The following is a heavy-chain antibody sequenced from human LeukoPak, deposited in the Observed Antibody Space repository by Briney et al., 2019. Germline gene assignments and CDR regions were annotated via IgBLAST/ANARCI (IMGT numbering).Heavy chain of an antibody. D-gene: IGHD6-13*01. CDR1: GFTFSSYS. CDR2: ISSSSSYI. CDR3: ARDLGYSSSWTRWFDP. Sequence: GGSLRLSCAASGFTFSSYSMNWVRQAPGKGLEWVSSISSSSSYIYYADSVKGRFTISRDNAKNSLYLQVNSLRAEDTAVYYCARDLGYSSSWTRWFDPWGQGTLVTVSS. J-gene: IGHJ5*02. V-gene: IGHV3-21*01.